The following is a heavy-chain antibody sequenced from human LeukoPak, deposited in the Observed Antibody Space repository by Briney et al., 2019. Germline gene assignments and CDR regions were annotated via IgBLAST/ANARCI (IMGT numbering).Heavy chain of an antibody. CDR1: GFTFSSYG. J-gene: IGHJ6*04. V-gene: IGHV3-30*18. CDR3: AKEVAVADPRYYYGMDI. Sequence: EPGRSLRLSCAASGFTFSSYGMHWVRQAPGKGLEWVAVISYDGSNKYYADSVKGRLTISRDNSKNTLYLQMNSLRAEDTAVYYCAKEVAVADPRYYYGMDIWGKGTTVTVSS. CDR2: ISYDGSNK. D-gene: IGHD6-19*01.